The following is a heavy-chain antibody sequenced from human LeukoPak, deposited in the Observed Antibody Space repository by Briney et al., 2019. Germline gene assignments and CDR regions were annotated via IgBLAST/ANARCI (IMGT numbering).Heavy chain of an antibody. J-gene: IGHJ4*02. Sequence: ASVKVSCKASGYTFTGYYMHWVRQAPGQGLEWMGWINPNSGGTNYAQKFQGRVTMARGTSISTAYMELSRLRSDDTAVYYCARDRRSAYCGGDCSTTLGYWGQGNLVTVSS. V-gene: IGHV1-2*02. CDR2: INPNSGGT. CDR3: ARDRRSAYCGGDCSTTLGY. CDR1: GYTFTGYY. D-gene: IGHD2-21*02.